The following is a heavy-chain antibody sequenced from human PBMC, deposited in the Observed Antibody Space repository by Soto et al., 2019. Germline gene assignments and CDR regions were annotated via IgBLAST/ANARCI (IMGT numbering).Heavy chain of an antibody. V-gene: IGHV3-23*01. CDR1: GFTFNTYA. J-gene: IGHJ3*02. D-gene: IGHD3-16*01. Sequence: EVHLLESGGGLVQPGGSLRLSCAASGFTFNTYAMSWVRQAPGQGLEWVSAISGSGFSTYYADSVKGRFSISSDSSTNTLFLQMNSLRADDTAVYFCATFTFGRPFDTWGQGTMVTVSS. CDR2: ISGSGFST. CDR3: ATFTFGRPFDT.